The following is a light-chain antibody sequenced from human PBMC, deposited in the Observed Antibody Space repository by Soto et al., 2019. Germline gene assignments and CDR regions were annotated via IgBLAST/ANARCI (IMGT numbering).Light chain of an antibody. CDR1: QDISNL. Sequence: DIQMTQSPSFVSAAVGDRVTLTCRASQDISNLLAWYQQKPGKAPTLLIYATSNLQRGVPSRFSGSGSGTDFTLTISGLQTEDFATYYCQQASSFPRTFGQGTKVDIK. CDR3: QQASSFPRT. CDR2: ATS. V-gene: IGKV1-12*01. J-gene: IGKJ1*01.